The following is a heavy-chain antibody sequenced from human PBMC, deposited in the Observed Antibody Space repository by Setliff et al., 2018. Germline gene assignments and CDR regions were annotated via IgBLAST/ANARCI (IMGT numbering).Heavy chain of an antibody. V-gene: IGHV3-30*03. CDR1: GFTFNTYT. J-gene: IGHJ4*02. D-gene: IGHD6-19*01. CDR2: ISYDGSNK. Sequence: GGSLRLSCAASGFTFNTYTMGWIRQAPGKGLEWVAVISYDGSNKYYADSVKGRFTISRDNSKNTLYLQMNSLGAEDAAVYYCATSDWYAAFDHWGQGTLVTVSS. CDR3: ATSDWYAAFDH.